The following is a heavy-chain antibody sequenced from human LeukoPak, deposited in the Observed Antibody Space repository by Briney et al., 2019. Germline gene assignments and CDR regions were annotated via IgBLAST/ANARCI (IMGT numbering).Heavy chain of an antibody. V-gene: IGHV1-2*02. CDR3: AREYYYDSSPGRFDP. Sequence: ASVKVSCKASGYTFTGYYMHWVRQAPGQGLEWMGWINPNSGGTNYAQKFQGRVTMTRDTSISTAYMELSRLRSDDTAAYYCAREYYYDSSPGRFDPWGQGTLVTVSS. D-gene: IGHD3-22*01. CDR2: INPNSGGT. J-gene: IGHJ5*02. CDR1: GYTFTGYY.